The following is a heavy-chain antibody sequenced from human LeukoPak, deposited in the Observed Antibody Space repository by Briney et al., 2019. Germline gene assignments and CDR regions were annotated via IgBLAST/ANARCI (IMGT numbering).Heavy chain of an antibody. CDR2: INHSGST. CDR3: ARLYYHDSSGYYGNWVDP. Sequence: PSETLSLTCAVYGGSFSGYYWSWIRQPPGKGLEWIGEINHSGSTNYNPSLKSRVTISVDTSKNQFSLKLSSVTAADTAVYHCARLYYHDSSGYYGNWVDPWGQGTLVTVSS. CDR1: GGSFSGYY. J-gene: IGHJ5*02. V-gene: IGHV4-34*01. D-gene: IGHD3-22*01.